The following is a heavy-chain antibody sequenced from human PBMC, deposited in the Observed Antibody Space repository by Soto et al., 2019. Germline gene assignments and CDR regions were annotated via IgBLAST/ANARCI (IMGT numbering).Heavy chain of an antibody. V-gene: IGHV3-73*01. CDR2: IRSKANSYAT. Sequence: GGSLRLSCAASGFTFSGSAMHWVRQASGKGLEWVGRIRSKANSYATAYAASVKGRFTISRDDSKNTAYLQMNSLKTEDRPVYYCISPHSSASGMLYYTVRAVRGQGPTVPVS. CDR1: GFTFSGSA. CDR3: ISPHSSASGMLYYTVRAV. D-gene: IGHD6-6*01. J-gene: IGHJ6*02.